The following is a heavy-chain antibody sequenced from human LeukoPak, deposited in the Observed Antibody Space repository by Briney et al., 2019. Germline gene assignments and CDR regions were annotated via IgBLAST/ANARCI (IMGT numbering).Heavy chain of an antibody. CDR3: ARGHRPLVVVAYDY. CDR2: INPNSGGT. J-gene: IGHJ4*02. D-gene: IGHD2-15*01. V-gene: IGHV1-2*02. CDR1: GYTFTGYY. Sequence: ASVKVSCKASGYTFTGYYMHWVRQAPGQGLEWMGWINPNSGGTNYAQKFQGRVTMTRDTSISTAYMELSSLRSEDTAVYYCARGHRPLVVVAYDYWGQGTLVTVSS.